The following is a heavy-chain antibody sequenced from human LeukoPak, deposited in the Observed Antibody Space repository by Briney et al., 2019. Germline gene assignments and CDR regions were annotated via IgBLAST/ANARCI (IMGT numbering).Heavy chain of an antibody. CDR3: AKDFRAAAGMYNWFDP. CDR2: INHSGST. CDR1: GGSFSGYY. J-gene: IGHJ5*02. V-gene: IGHV4-34*01. Sequence: SETLSLTCAVYGGSFSGYYWSWIRQPPGKGLEWIGEINHSGSTNYNPSLKSRVTISVDTSKNQFSLKLSSVTAADTAVYYCAKDFRAAAGMYNWFDPWGQGTLVTVSS. D-gene: IGHD6-13*01.